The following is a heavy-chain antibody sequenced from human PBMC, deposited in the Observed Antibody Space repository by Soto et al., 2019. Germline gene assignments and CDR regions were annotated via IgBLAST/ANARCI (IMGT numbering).Heavy chain of an antibody. CDR2: IIPILGIA. CDR3: ARLGSAAAGSHWYFEL. V-gene: IGHV1-69*02. D-gene: IGHD6-13*01. Sequence: QVQLVQSGAEVKKPGSSVKVSCKASGGTFSSYTISWVRQAPGQGLEWMGRIIPILGIANYAQKFQGRVTITADKATSTAYMELSSLRSDDTAVYYCARLGSAAAGSHWYFELWGGGTLVIVSS. J-gene: IGHJ2*01. CDR1: GGTFSSYT.